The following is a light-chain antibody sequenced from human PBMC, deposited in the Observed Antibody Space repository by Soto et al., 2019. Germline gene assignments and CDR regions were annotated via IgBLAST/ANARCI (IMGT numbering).Light chain of an antibody. V-gene: IGLV2-23*01. Sequence: QSALTQPASVSGSPGQSITISCTGTSSDVGSYNLVSWYQQHPGKAPKLMIYEGNKRPSGVSNRFSGSKSGNTASLTISGLQAEDEADYYCCSYVGSRTYVFGTGTKVTVL. CDR3: CSYVGSRTYV. CDR1: SSDVGSYNL. CDR2: EGN. J-gene: IGLJ1*01.